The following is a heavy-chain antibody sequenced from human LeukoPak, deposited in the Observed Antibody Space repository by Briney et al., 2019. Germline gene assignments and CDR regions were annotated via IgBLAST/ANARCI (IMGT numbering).Heavy chain of an antibody. CDR1: GYTFTSYY. J-gene: IGHJ4*02. CDR2: INPSGGST. V-gene: IGHV1-46*01. Sequence: ASVKVSCKTSGYTFTSYYIHWVRQAPGQGLEWMGIINPSGGSTNYAQKFQGRVTMTTGTSTSTAYMELRSLRSDDTAVYYCARDRDYGDYNTQDLFVYWGQGTLVTVSS. D-gene: IGHD4-17*01. CDR3: ARDRDYGDYNTQDLFVY.